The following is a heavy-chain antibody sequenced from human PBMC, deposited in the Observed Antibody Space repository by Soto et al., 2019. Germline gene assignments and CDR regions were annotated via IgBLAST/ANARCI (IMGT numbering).Heavy chain of an antibody. CDR1: GFTDSDNY. CDR2: IYSGGAT. V-gene: IGHV3-53*01. Sequence: GGSLRLSCAASGFTDSDNYMNWVRQAPGKGLEWVSVIYSGGATKYADSVRGRFTISRDNSKKILYLQMNSLGPEDTAVYYCAKGLSPSYYDILTGPDYWGQGTLVTVSS. CDR3: AKGLSPSYYDILTGPDY. J-gene: IGHJ4*02. D-gene: IGHD3-9*01.